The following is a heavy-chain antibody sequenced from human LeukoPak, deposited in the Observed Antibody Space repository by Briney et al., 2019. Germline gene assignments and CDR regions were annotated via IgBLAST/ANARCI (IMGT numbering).Heavy chain of an antibody. CDR3: AKVPPYYYDSSGYLFDY. Sequence: GGSLRLSCAASGFTFSSYAMSWVRQAPGKGLEWVSAISGSGGSTYYADSVKGRFTISRDNSKNTLYLQMNSLRAEDTAVYCCAKVPPYYYDSSGYLFDYWGQGTLVTVSS. J-gene: IGHJ4*02. CDR2: ISGSGGST. CDR1: GFTFSSYA. D-gene: IGHD3-22*01. V-gene: IGHV3-23*01.